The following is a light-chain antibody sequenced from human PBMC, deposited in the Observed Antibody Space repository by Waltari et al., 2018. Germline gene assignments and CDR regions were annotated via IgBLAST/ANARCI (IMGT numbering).Light chain of an antibody. Sequence: QLVLTQPPSASASLGASVKLTCTLSSGHSSYVIAWHQHQPGKGPRYLMKVNSDGSHFKGDWIPDRFSGSSSAAERYLTISSLQSEDEADYYCQTWGTGILSWVFGGGTKLTVL. CDR1: SGHSSYV. CDR3: QTWGTGILSWV. J-gene: IGLJ3*02. V-gene: IGLV4-69*01. CDR2: VNSDGSH.